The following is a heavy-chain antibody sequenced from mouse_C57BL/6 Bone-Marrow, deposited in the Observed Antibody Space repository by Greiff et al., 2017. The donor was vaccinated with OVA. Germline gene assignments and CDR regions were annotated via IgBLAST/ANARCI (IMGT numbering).Heavy chain of an antibody. V-gene: IGHV1-81*01. CDR2: IYPRSGNT. CDR3: ARRSSYSQPFAY. J-gene: IGHJ3*01. CDR1: GYTFTSYG. Sequence: VQLQQSGAELVRPGASVKLSCKASGYTFTSYGISWVKQRTGQGLEWIGEIYPRSGNTYYNEKFKGKATLTADKSSSTAYMELRSLTSEDSAVYFGARRSSYSQPFAYWGQGTLVTVSA. D-gene: IGHD2-10*01.